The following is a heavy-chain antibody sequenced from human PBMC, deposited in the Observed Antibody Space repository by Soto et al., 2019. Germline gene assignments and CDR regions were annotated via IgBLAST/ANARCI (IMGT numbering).Heavy chain of an antibody. Sequence: GGSLRLSCAASGFTVSSNYMSWVRQAPGKGLEWVSVIYSGGSTYYADSVKGRFTISRDNSKNTLYLQMNSLRAEDTAVYYCARVKPNRAFDIWGQGTMVTVSS. V-gene: IGHV3-66*01. CDR3: ARVKPNRAFDI. CDR1: GFTVSSNY. CDR2: IYSGGST. J-gene: IGHJ3*02.